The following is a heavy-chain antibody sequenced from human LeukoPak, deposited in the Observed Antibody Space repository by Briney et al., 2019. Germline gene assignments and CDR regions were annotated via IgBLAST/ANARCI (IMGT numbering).Heavy chain of an antibody. CDR1: GFTFSSYW. CDR3: ARAQTDMGFGEFYDY. J-gene: IGHJ4*02. CDR2: IKQDGSEK. D-gene: IGHD3-10*01. V-gene: IGHV3-7*01. Sequence: GGSLRLSCAASGFTFSSYWMSWVRQAPGKGLERVANIKQDGSEKYYVDSVKGRFTISRDNAKNSLYLQMNSLRAEDTAVYYCARAQTDMGFGEFYDYWGQGTLVTVSS.